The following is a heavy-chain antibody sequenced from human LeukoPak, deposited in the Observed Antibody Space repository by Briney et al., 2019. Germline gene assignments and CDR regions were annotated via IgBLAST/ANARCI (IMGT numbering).Heavy chain of an antibody. CDR1: GYTFTGYY. J-gene: IGHJ4*02. Sequence: GASVKVSCKASGYTFTGYYMHWVRQAPGQGLEWMGWINPNSGGTNYAQKFQGRVTMTRDTSISTAYMELSRLRSDDTAVYYCARGRDTVVVPAAFDYWGQGTLVTVSS. D-gene: IGHD2-2*01. CDR3: ARGRDTVVVPAAFDY. V-gene: IGHV1-2*02. CDR2: INPNSGGT.